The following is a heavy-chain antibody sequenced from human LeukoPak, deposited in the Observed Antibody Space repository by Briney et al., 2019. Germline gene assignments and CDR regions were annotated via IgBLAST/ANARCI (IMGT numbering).Heavy chain of an antibody. J-gene: IGHJ6*04. CDR1: GFTFSSYG. V-gene: IGHV3-33*01. CDR2: IWYDGSNK. D-gene: IGHD6-13*01. Sequence: PGGHLRLSCAASGFTFSSYGMHWVRQAPGKGLDWVAVIWYDGSNKYYADSVKGRFTISRGNSKNTLYLQMNSLRAEDTAVYYCARGQQLVRQKYYYYYGMDVWGKGTTVAVSS. CDR3: ARGQQLVRQKYYYYYGMDV.